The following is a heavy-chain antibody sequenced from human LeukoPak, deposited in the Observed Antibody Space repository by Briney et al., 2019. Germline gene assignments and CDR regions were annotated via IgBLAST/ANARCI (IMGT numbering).Heavy chain of an antibody. Sequence: ASVKVSCKASGYTFTSYHMHWVRQAPGQGLEWMGIINPSGGSTSYAQKFQGRVSMTRDTSTSTVYMELSSLRSEDTAVYYCAKGHSSGWYPLINFDYWGQGTLVTVSS. CDR3: AKGHSSGWYPLINFDY. J-gene: IGHJ4*02. CDR1: GYTFTSYH. V-gene: IGHV1-46*01. CDR2: INPSGGST. D-gene: IGHD6-19*01.